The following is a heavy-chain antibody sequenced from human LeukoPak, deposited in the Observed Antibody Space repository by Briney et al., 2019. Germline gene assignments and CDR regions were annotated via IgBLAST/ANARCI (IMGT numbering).Heavy chain of an antibody. CDR1: GYTFTNYA. CDR2: ISAYNGNT. CDR3: ARDLVPELLGRQGFDY. D-gene: IGHD1-26*01. J-gene: IGHJ4*02. Sequence: GASVKVSCKASGYTFTNYAISWVRQAPGQGLEWMGWISAYNGNTNYAQKLQSRVTMTTDTSTSTAYMELRSLRSDDTAVYYCARDLVPELLGRQGFDYWGQGTLVTVSS. V-gene: IGHV1-18*01.